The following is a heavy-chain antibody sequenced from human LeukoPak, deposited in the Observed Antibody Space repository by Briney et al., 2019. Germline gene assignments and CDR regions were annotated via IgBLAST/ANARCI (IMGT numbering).Heavy chain of an antibody. CDR1: GGSISSYY. CDR2: IYYSGST. J-gene: IGHJ6*02. D-gene: IGHD6-19*01. Sequence: SETLSLTCTVSGGSISSYYWSWIRQPPGKGLEWIGYIYYSGSTNYNPSLKSRVTISVDTSKNQFSLKLNSLTAAATAVYYCETSVSSVLGMDVWGQGTTVTVSS. V-gene: IGHV4-59*01. CDR3: ETSVSSVLGMDV.